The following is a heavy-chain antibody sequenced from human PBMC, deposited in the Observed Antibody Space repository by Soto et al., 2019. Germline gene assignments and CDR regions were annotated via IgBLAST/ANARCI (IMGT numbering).Heavy chain of an antibody. V-gene: IGHV3-21*01. CDR2: ISSSSSYI. CDR1: GFTFSSYS. D-gene: IGHD3-22*01. J-gene: IGHJ4*02. CDR3: ARDRVEYYYDSNVLSPTPLFDY. Sequence: GGSLRLSCAASGFTFSSYSMNWVRQAPGKGLEWVSSISSSSSYIYYADSVKGRFTISRDNAKNSLYLQMNSLRAEDTAVYYCARDRVEYYYDSNVLSPTPLFDYWGQGTLVTVSS.